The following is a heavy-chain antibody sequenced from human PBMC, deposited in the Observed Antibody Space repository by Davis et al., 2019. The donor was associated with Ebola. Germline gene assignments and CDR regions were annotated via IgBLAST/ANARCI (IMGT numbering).Heavy chain of an antibody. D-gene: IGHD6-6*01. CDR3: ARAPARRGYYYYYGMDV. V-gene: IGHV1-69*13. Sequence: SVKVSCKASGGTFSSYAISWVRQAPGQGLEWMGGIIPIFGTANYAQKFQGRVTITADESTSTAYMELSSLRSEDTAVYYCARAPARRGYYYYYGMDVWGQGTTVTVSS. J-gene: IGHJ6*02. CDR1: GGTFSSYA. CDR2: IIPIFGTA.